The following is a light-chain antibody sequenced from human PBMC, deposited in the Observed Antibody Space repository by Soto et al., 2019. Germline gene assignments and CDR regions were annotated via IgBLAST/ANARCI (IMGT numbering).Light chain of an antibody. CDR2: DVS. CDR1: SSDVGAYNY. Sequence: QSALTQPASVSGSPGQSITISCTGTSSDVGAYNYVSWYQHHPGKAPKLMIYDVSNRPSGVSNRFSGSKSGNTASLTISGRQAEDEADYYCSSYTTTSTLEVVFGGGTKLTVL. CDR3: SSYTTTSTLEVV. J-gene: IGLJ2*01. V-gene: IGLV2-14*01.